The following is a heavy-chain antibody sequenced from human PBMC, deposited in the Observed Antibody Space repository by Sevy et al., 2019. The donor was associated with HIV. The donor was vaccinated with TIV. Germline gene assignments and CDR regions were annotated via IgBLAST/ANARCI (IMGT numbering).Heavy chain of an antibody. V-gene: IGHV3-33*01. D-gene: IGHD4-17*01. CDR2: MWFDGSNT. CDR1: GFTFSTYS. J-gene: IGHJ4*02. Sequence: GGFLRLSCAASGFTFSTYSMHWVRQAPGKGLEWVAVMWFDGSNTYYADSVKGRFTISIDIAKNTLHLHMISLRAEDTAVYYCARDLEFYDYGDYRSAFMPDYWGQGTLVTVSS. CDR3: ARDLEFYDYGDYRSAFMPDY.